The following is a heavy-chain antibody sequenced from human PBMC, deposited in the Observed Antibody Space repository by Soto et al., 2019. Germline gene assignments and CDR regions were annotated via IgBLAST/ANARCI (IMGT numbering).Heavy chain of an antibody. CDR2: INAGNGNT. Sequence: ASVKVSCKASGYTFTSYAMHWVRQAPGQRLEWMGWINAGNGNTKYSQKFQGRVTITRDTSASTAYMELSSLRSEYAAVYYCARVAAAGTNYFDYWGQGTLVTVSS. V-gene: IGHV1-3*01. CDR3: ARVAAAGTNYFDY. J-gene: IGHJ4*02. CDR1: GYTFTSYA. D-gene: IGHD6-13*01.